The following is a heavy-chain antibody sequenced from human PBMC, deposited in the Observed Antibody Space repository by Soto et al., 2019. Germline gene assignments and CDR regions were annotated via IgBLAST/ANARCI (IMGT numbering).Heavy chain of an antibody. CDR3: AKEGWSRGPFDY. J-gene: IGHJ4*02. D-gene: IGHD6-19*01. V-gene: IGHV3-23*01. CDR1: GFTFSAYA. CDR2: ISGSGVST. Sequence: GGSLRLSCAASGFTFSAYAMSWVRQAPGKGLEWVSTISGSGVSTYYADSVKGRFTISRDNSKNTLSLQMNSLRAEDTAVYYCAKEGWSRGPFDYWGQGALVTVSS.